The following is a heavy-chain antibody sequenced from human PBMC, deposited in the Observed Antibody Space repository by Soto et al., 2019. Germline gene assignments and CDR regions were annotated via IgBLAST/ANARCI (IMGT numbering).Heavy chain of an antibody. CDR3: AKGVPGIAVAGTGYFQH. CDR1: GFTFSSYA. J-gene: IGHJ1*01. D-gene: IGHD6-19*01. CDR2: ISGSGDST. Sequence: GXSLRLSCAASGFTFSSYAMSWVRQAPVKGLEWVSGISGSGDSTYYADSVKGRFTISRDNSKNTLYLQMNSLRAEDTAVYYCAKGVPGIAVAGTGYFQHWGQGTLVT. V-gene: IGHV3-23*01.